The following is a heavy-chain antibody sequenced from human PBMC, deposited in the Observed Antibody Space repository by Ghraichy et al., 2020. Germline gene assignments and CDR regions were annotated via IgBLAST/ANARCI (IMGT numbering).Heavy chain of an antibody. J-gene: IGHJ6*02. D-gene: IGHD5-24*01. CDR2: INPSGGST. Sequence: ASVKVSCKASGYTFTSYYMHWVRQAPGQGLEWMGIINPSGGSTSYAQKFQGRVTMTRDTSTSTVYMELSSLRSEDTAVYYCARDGEGYMGHTNSMDVWGQGTTVTVSS. CDR3: ARDGEGYMGHTNSMDV. V-gene: IGHV1-46*01. CDR1: GYTFTSYY.